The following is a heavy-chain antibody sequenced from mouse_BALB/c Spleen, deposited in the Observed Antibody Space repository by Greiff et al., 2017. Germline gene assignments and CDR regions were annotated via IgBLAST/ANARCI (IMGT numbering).Heavy chain of an antibody. J-gene: IGHJ4*01. CDR1: GFTFSSYA. CDR2: ISSGGSYT. Sequence: DVQLVESGGGLVKPGGSLKLSCAASGFTFSSYAMSWVRQSPEKRLEWVAEISSGGSYTYYPDTVTGRFTISRDNAKNTLYLEMSSLRSEDTAMYYCARDDYGSSYGFAMDYWGQGTSVTVSS. CDR3: ARDDYGSSYGFAMDY. V-gene: IGHV5-9-4*01. D-gene: IGHD1-1*01.